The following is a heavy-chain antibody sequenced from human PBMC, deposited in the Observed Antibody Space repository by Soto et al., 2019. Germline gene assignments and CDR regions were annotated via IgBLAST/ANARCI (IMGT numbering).Heavy chain of an antibody. CDR3: AKASSAQVYYYYGMDV. CDR2: ISYDGSNK. V-gene: IGHV3-30*18. J-gene: IGHJ6*02. Sequence: QVPLVESGGGVVQPGRSLRLSCAASGFTFSNFAMHWVRQAPGKGLEWVAVISYDGSNKYHTDSVKGRFTISRDNSKNTLYVQMNSLRTEDTAVYYCAKASSAQVYYYYGMDVWGQGTTVTVSS. D-gene: IGHD3-10*01. CDR1: GFTFSNFA.